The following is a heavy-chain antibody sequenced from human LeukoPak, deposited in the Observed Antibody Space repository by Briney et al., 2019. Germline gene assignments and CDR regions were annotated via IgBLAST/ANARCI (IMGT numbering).Heavy chain of an antibody. V-gene: IGHV1-69*05. J-gene: IGHJ5*02. CDR2: IIPIFGTA. CDR1: GGTFSSYA. D-gene: IGHD2-15*01. Sequence: ASVKVSCKASGGTFSSYAISWVRQAPGQGLEWMGRIIPIFGTANYAQKFQGRVTITTDESTSTAYMELSSLRSEDTAVYYCARPRLDIVAFDPWGQGTLVTVSS. CDR3: ARPRLDIVAFDP.